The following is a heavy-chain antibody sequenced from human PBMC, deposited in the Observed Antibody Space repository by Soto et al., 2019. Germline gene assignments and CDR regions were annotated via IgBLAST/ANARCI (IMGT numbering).Heavy chain of an antibody. D-gene: IGHD2-2*01. CDR2: IYYSGST. V-gene: IGHV4-59*01. Sequence: SETLSLTCTVSGGSISSYYWSWIRQPPGKGLEWIGYIYYSGSTNYNPSLKSRVTISVDTSKNQFSLKLRSVTAADTAVYYCARGGRGIVVVPAGFDPWGQGTLVTVSS. CDR1: GGSISSYY. CDR3: ARGGRGIVVVPAGFDP. J-gene: IGHJ5*02.